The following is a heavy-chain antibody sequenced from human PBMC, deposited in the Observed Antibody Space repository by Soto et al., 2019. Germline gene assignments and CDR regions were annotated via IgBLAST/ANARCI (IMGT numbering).Heavy chain of an antibody. CDR3: ARGWELSLDD. Sequence: EVQLVESGGGLVQPGGSLRLSCAASGFTFSDHYMDWVRQAPGKGLEWVGRTRNKANSYTTEYAASVKGRFTISRDDSRNSLYLQMNSLKTEDTAVYYCARGWELSLDDWCQGTLVPGSS. CDR1: GFTFSDHY. J-gene: IGHJ4*02. D-gene: IGHD1-26*01. V-gene: IGHV3-72*01. CDR2: TRNKANSYTT.